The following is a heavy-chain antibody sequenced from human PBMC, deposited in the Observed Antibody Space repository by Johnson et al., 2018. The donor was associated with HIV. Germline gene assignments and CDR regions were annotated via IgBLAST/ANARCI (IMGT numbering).Heavy chain of an antibody. CDR2: ISYDGSNK. V-gene: IGHV3-30*03. D-gene: IGHD2-21*01. CDR1: AFTFSNYA. J-gene: IGHJ3*02. Sequence: QVQLVESGGGVVQPGRSLRLACAASAFTFSNYAMHWVRQAPGKGLEWVAVISYDGSNKYYADSVKGRFTISRDNSKNTLYLQMNSLRAEDTAVYFCARERRAGVKGAFDIWGQGTMVTVSS. CDR3: ARERRAGVKGAFDI.